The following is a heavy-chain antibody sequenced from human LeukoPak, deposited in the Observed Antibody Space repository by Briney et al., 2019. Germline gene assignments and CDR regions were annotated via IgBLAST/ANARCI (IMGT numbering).Heavy chain of an antibody. D-gene: IGHD5-18*01. J-gene: IGHJ4*02. CDR1: GFTFSSYW. V-gene: IGHV3-7*01. CDR2: IKQDGNEK. Sequence: GGSLRLSCAASGFTFSSYWMSWVRQAPGNGLEWVANIKQDGNEKYYVDSVKGRFTISRDNPKNSVYLQMNSLRAEDTAVYYCASGHTHGYLFDYWGQGTLVTVSS. CDR3: ASGHTHGYLFDY.